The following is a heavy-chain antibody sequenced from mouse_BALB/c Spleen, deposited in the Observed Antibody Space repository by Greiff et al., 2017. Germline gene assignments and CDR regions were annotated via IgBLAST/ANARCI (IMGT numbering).Heavy chain of an antibody. CDR2: IRLKSNNYAT. J-gene: IGHJ3*01. Sequence: DVQLQESGGGLVQPGGSMKLSCVASGFTFSNYWMNWVRQSPEKGLEWVAEIRLKSNNYATHYAESVKGRFTISRDDSKSSVYLQMNNLRAEDTGIYYCTRDTTGFAYWGQGTLVTVSA. CDR3: TRDTTGFAY. CDR1: GFTFSNYW. V-gene: IGHV6-6*02. D-gene: IGHD2-12*01.